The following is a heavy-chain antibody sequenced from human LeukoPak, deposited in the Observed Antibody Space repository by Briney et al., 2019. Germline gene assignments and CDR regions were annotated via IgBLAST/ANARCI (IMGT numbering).Heavy chain of an antibody. D-gene: IGHD2-2*01. V-gene: IGHV1-2*02. Sequence: ASVKVSCKASGYTFTGYYMHWVRQAPGQGLEWMGWINPNSGGTNYAQKFQGRVTMTRDTSISTAYMELSRLGSDDTAVYYCARVTLESYCSSTSCFYWFDPWGQGTLVTVSS. CDR1: GYTFTGYY. CDR2: INPNSGGT. J-gene: IGHJ5*02. CDR3: ARVTLESYCSSTSCFYWFDP.